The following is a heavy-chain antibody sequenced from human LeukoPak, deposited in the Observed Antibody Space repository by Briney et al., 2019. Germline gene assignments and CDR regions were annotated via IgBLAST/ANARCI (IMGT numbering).Heavy chain of an antibody. CDR3: ATRNFGDYGAFDI. D-gene: IGHD4-17*01. CDR1: GYTLSDLA. CDR2: LDPEDGEA. V-gene: IGHV1-24*01. Sequence: GAAVKVSCKVSGYTLSDLAMHWVRQAPGKGLEWRGGLDPEDGEAIYAQPLQGRVTMTEDTSSDTAYMVLSSLRSEDTAVYYCATRNFGDYGAFDIWGQGTMVTVSS. J-gene: IGHJ3*02.